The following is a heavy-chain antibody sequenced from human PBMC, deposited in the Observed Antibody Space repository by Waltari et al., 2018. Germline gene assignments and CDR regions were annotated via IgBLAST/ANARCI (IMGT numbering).Heavy chain of an antibody. CDR2: IYTSGST. V-gene: IGHV4-4*07. D-gene: IGHD4-17*01. CDR3: VRDGGSGDYRLYYFDY. J-gene: IGHJ4*02. Sequence: QVQLQESGPGLVKPSETLSLTCTVSGGSISSYYWSWIRQPAGKGLEWIGRIYTSGSTNSNPSLKSRVTMSVDTSKNQFSLKLSSVTAADTAVYYCVRDGGSGDYRLYYFDYWGQGTLVTVSS. CDR1: GGSISSYY.